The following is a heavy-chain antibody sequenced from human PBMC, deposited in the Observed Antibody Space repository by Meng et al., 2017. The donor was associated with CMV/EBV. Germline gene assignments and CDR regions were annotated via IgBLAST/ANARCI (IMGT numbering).Heavy chain of an antibody. D-gene: IGHD6-13*01. CDR3: ARDPHSSSWYGWFDP. Sequence: LPQYGPGLVKPPPTLPPPCAISGDSVSSNSAAWNWIRQSPSRGLEWLGRTYYRSKWYNDYAVSVKSRITINPDTSKNQFSLQLNSVTPEDTAVYYCARDPHSSSWYGWFDPWGQGTLVTVSS. CDR2: TYYRSKWYN. J-gene: IGHJ5*02. CDR1: GDSVSSNSAA. V-gene: IGHV6-1*01.